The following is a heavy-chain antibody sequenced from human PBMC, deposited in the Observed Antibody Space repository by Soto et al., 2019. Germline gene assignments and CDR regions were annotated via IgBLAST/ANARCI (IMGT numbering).Heavy chain of an antibody. Sequence: EVQLVESGGGLVQPGRSLRLSCAASGFTFDDYARHWVRQAPGKGLEWVSGISWNSGSIGYADSVKGRFTISRDNAKNSLYLQMNSLRAEDTALYYCAKGDHDILTGYFIFDYWGQGTLVTVSS. CDR1: GFTFDDYA. CDR2: ISWNSGSI. V-gene: IGHV3-9*01. D-gene: IGHD3-9*01. CDR3: AKGDHDILTGYFIFDY. J-gene: IGHJ4*02.